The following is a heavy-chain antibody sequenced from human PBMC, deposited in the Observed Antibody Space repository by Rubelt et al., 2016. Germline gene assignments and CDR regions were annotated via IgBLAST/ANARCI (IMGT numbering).Heavy chain of an antibody. CDR1: GFTFSTYN. CDR2: IANNGGRT. V-gene: IGHV3-64D*06. CDR3: TRERAYYYFDC. D-gene: IGHD1-26*01. Sequence: DVQLVESGGGLVQPGGSLRLSCAASGFTFSTYNMHWVRQAPGKGREYVSAIANNGGRTYYADSVKGRFTISRDNSQSTLYLQISSLRPEDTALYYCTRERAYYYFDCWGQGTLITVSS. J-gene: IGHJ4*02.